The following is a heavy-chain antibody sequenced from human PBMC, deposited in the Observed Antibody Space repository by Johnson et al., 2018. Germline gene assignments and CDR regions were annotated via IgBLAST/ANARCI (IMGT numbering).Heavy chain of an antibody. CDR3: ARLSDGWSRGFYYMNG. D-gene: IGHD2-15*01. J-gene: IGHJ6*03. V-gene: IGHV3-7*01. CDR2: IKQGGGEK. CDR1: GFTFSSHG. Sequence: VQLVESGGGLVQPGGSXRLSCAASGFTFSSHGMTWVRPAPGKGLAGVATIKQGGGEKYYVESVGGRFTISRENAKNSLYLQMTSLIPEDTDVYYCARLSDGWSRGFYYMNGWGKGTTVTVSS.